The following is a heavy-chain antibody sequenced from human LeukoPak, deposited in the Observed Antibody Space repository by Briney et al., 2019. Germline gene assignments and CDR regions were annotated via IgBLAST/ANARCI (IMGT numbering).Heavy chain of an antibody. CDR2: ISGSGGGT. CDR1: GFTFSNYA. D-gene: IGHD3/OR15-3a*01. V-gene: IGHV3-23*01. J-gene: IGHJ4*02. Sequence: PGGSLRLSCAASGFTFSNYALTWVRQAPGKGLEWLSSISGSGGGTYYADSVKGRFTISRDNSKNTLYLQMNSLRAEDTAVYYCAKDQEGPSHGLFDYWGQGTPVSVSS. CDR3: AKDQEGPSHGLFDY.